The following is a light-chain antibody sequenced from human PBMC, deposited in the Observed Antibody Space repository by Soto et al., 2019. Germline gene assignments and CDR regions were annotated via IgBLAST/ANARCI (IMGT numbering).Light chain of an antibody. CDR2: DAS. J-gene: IGKJ2*01. CDR1: QSVSSY. V-gene: IGKV3-11*01. Sequence: EIVLTQSPATLSLSPGERATLSCRASQSVSSYLAWYQQKPGQAPRLLIYDASNRATGIPARFSGSGSGTDLPLTISSLEPEDFTVYYCQQRSNWPPYTFGQGTKLEIK. CDR3: QQRSNWPPYT.